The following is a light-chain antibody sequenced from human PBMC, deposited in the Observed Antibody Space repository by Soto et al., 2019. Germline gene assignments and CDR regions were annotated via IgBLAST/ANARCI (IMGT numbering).Light chain of an antibody. J-gene: IGKJ5*01. V-gene: IGKV2-28*01. Sequence: EIGVSQSPLTLPVTPGEPASISCRSSQSLLYNNTYNYLDWYVQKPGQSPQLLIYFGSNRAPGVPDRFSGSGSGTDFTLKIDRVEAEDVGTYYCMQALQSLTFGQGTRLEIK. CDR3: MQALQSLT. CDR2: FGS. CDR1: QSLLYNNTYNY.